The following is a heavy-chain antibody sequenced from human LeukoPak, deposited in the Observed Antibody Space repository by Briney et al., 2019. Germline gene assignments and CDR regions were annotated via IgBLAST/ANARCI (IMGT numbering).Heavy chain of an antibody. CDR3: ARGTGCTGGSCSYYGMDV. V-gene: IGHV1-3*01. Sequence: GESLKISCKGSGYTFSSYAMHWVRQAPGQRLEWMGWINAGNGDTKYSQKFQGRVTITRDTSATTAYMELSSLRSEDTAVYYCARGTGCTGGSCSYYGMDVWGQGTTVTVSS. CDR1: GYTFSSYA. CDR2: INAGNGDT. J-gene: IGHJ6*02. D-gene: IGHD2-15*01.